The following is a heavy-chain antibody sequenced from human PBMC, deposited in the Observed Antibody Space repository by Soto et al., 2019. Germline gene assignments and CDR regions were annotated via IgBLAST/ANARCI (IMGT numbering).Heavy chain of an antibody. CDR2: ISGSGGST. Sequence: EVQLLESGGGLVQPGGSLRLSCAASGFTFSSYAMSWVRQAPGKGLEWVSAISGSGGSTYYADSVKGRFTISGDNSKTTLYLQMNSRRAEDTAVYSCAKTLRGDCSSTSCYGGRYFDYWGQGTLVTVSS. CDR3: AKTLRGDCSSTSCYGGRYFDY. J-gene: IGHJ4*02. D-gene: IGHD2-2*01. CDR1: GFTFSSYA. V-gene: IGHV3-23*01.